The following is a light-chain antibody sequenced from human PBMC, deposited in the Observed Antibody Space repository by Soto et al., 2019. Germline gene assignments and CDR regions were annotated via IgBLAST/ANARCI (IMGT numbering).Light chain of an antibody. CDR1: SSDVGNYNL. CDR2: DDS. Sequence: QSALTQPASVSGSPGQSITISCTGTSSDVGNYNLVSWYQQHPGKAPKLIINDDSKRPSGVSNRFSGSKSGNTASLTISGLQAEDEADYYCCSYAASSTYVFGTGTKLTVL. CDR3: CSYAASSTYV. V-gene: IGLV2-23*01. J-gene: IGLJ1*01.